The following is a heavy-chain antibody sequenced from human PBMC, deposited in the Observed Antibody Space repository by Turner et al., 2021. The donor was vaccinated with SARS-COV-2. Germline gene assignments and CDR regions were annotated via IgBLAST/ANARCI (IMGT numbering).Heavy chain of an antibody. CDR3: ARLYHHDTSGVDF. CDR1: GVPITSTNFF. V-gene: IGHV4-39*01. J-gene: IGHJ4*02. Sequence: QVPLQVSGPGLVKPSETLSLSCAVTGVPITSTNFFWGWIRQSPGKGLEWMGTFSYSGSTFYNPSFKGRVTMSADPSTRQFFLRLTSVTAADTAVYYCARLYHHDTSGVDFWGQGTQVTVSS. D-gene: IGHD3-22*01. CDR2: FSYSGST.